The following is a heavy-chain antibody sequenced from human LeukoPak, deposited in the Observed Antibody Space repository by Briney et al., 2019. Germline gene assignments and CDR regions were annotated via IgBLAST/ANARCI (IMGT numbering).Heavy chain of an antibody. D-gene: IGHD2-21*01. CDR3: ARDLIDHYYYYYYYMDV. CDR1: GGSISSGDYY. CDR2: IYYSGST. Sequence: SETLSLTCTVSGGSISSGDYYWSWIRQPPGKGLEWVGYIYYSGSTYYNPSLKSRVTISVDTSKNQFFLKLSSATAADTAVYYCARDLIDHYYYYYYYMDVWGKGTTVTVSS. J-gene: IGHJ6*03. V-gene: IGHV4-30-4*08.